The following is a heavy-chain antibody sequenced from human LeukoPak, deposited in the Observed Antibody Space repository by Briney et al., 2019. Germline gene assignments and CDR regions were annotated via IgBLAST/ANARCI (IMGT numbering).Heavy chain of an antibody. CDR1: GFTFSGYA. Sequence: PGGSLRLSCAASGFTFSGYAMHWVRQAPGKGLEYVSVISSNGGNIYYANSVKGRFTISRDNSKNTLYLQMGSLRAEDMAVYYCARVPHYYGSGSYLSGYMDVWGKGTTVTISS. CDR3: ARVPHYYGSGSYLSGYMDV. CDR2: ISSNGGNI. V-gene: IGHV3-64*01. D-gene: IGHD3-10*01. J-gene: IGHJ6*03.